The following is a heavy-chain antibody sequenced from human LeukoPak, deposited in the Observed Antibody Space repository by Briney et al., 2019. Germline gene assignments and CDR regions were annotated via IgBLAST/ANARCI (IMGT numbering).Heavy chain of an antibody. Sequence: SETLSLTCTVSGGSISSYYWSWIRQPPGKGLEWIGYIYYSESTNYNPSLKSRVTISVDTSKNQFSLKLSSVTAADTAVYYCARANRLGIYDYWGQGTLVTVSS. V-gene: IGHV4-59*12. CDR1: GGSISSYY. J-gene: IGHJ4*02. CDR3: ARANRLGIYDY. CDR2: IYYSEST. D-gene: IGHD7-27*01.